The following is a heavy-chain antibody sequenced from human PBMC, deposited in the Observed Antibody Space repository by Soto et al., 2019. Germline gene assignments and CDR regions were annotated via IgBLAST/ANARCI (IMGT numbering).Heavy chain of an antibody. CDR1: GYSFTSYW. D-gene: IGHD3-3*02. CDR2: IYPGDSDT. CDR3: ARSHFTIGMGTFDI. J-gene: IGHJ3*02. V-gene: IGHV5-51*01. Sequence: GESLKISCKGSGYSFTSYWIGWVRQMPGKGLEWMGIIYPGDSDTRYSPSFQGQVTISADKSISTAYLQWGSLKASDTAMYYGARSHFTIGMGTFDIWGQGTMVTVSS.